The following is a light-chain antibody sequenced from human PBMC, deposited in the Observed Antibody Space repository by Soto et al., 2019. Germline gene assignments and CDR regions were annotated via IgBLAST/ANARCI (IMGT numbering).Light chain of an antibody. CDR2: ENN. V-gene: IGLV1-51*02. J-gene: IGLJ3*02. CDR1: SSNIGSDF. Sequence: QSVLTQPHSVSAAPGQKGTISCSGSSSNIGSDFVSWYQQLPGTAPQLLIYENNKRPSGIPDRFSGSKSATSATLGITGLQTGDEADYYCAAWDSSLSGGVFGGGTKLTVL. CDR3: AAWDSSLSGGV.